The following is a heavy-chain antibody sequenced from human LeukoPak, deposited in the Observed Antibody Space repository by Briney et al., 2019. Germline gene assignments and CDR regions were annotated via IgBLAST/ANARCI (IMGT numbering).Heavy chain of an antibody. D-gene: IGHD6-19*01. V-gene: IGHV3-66*02. J-gene: IGHJ4*02. CDR2: IYTGGAT. CDR3: ARDKLGSGYSSDFDY. Sequence: GGSLRLSCAASGFSVSSNYMNWVRQAPGKGLEWVSAIYTGGATYYADSVKGRFTISRDNSKNTLYLQMNSLRAEDTAVYYCARDKLGSGYSSDFDYWGQGTLVTVSS. CDR1: GFSVSSNY.